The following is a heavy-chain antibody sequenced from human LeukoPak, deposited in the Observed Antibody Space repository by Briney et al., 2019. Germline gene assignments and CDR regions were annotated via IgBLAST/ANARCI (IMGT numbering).Heavy chain of an antibody. V-gene: IGHV1-3*01. J-gene: IGHJ4*02. Sequence: AASVKVSCKASGYTFTSYAIEWVRQAPGQSLEWMGWINAGNGNTKYSQKFQGRVTITRDTSANVAYMELSSLRSEDTAVYYCARDPLSYDDGSGDYNGFDSWGQGTLVTVSS. CDR1: GYTFTSYA. CDR2: INAGNGNT. CDR3: ARDPLSYDDGSGDYNGFDS. D-gene: IGHD3-22*01.